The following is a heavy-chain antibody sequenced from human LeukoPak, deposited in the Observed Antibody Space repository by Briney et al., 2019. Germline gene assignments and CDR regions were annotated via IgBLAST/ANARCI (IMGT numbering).Heavy chain of an antibody. CDR1: AGSISNADYY. D-gene: IGHD4-11*01. J-gene: IGHJ4*02. CDR2: INYSGTT. Sequence: SETLSLTCTVSAGSISNADYYWGWIRQPPGKGLEWIGSINYSGTTYYNPSLKTRVTMSVDTSKNQFSLKLSSVTAADTAVYHCASQPTTVIGVDYWGQGTLVTVSS. CDR3: ASQPTTVIGVDY. V-gene: IGHV4-39*01.